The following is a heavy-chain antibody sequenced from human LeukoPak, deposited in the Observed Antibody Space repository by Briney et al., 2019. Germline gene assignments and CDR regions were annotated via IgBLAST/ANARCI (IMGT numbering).Heavy chain of an antibody. CDR1: GFTFSSYN. D-gene: IGHD3-16*01. CDR3: ARGNLYDYVWGSENYYYGMDV. V-gene: IGHV3-48*04. J-gene: IGHJ6*02. Sequence: GGSLRLSCAASGFTFSSYNMNWVRQAPGKGLEWVSYVSSSSSTISYADSVKGRFTISRDNSKNTLYLQMNSLRAEDTAVYYCARGNLYDYVWGSENYYYGMDVWGQGTTVTVSS. CDR2: VSSSSSTI.